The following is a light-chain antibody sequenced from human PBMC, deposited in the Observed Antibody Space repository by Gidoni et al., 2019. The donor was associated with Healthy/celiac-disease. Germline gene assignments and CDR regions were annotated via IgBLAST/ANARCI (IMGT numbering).Light chain of an antibody. CDR1: QSVSSN. V-gene: IGKV3-15*01. J-gene: IGKJ4*01. CDR3: QQYNNWLT. Sequence: EIVMTQSPATLSVSPGERATLSCRASQSVSSNLAWYQQKPGQAPRLLIYGASTRATGIPARLSGSGSGTEFTLTISSLQSEDFAVDYCQQYNNWLTFGGGTKVEIK. CDR2: GAS.